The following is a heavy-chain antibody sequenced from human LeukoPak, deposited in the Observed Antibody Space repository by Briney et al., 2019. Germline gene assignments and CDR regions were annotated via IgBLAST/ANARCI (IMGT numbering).Heavy chain of an antibody. Sequence: GGSLRLSCAASGFTFGTYAMTWVRQAPGKGLEWVANIKEDGSETYYVDSVKGRFTISRDNDKNTLYLQMNSLRAEDTAVYYCEAYGSVWGQGTLVIVSS. CDR3: EAYGSV. CDR1: GFTFGTYA. J-gene: IGHJ4*02. V-gene: IGHV3-7*03. CDR2: IKEDGSET. D-gene: IGHD3-10*01.